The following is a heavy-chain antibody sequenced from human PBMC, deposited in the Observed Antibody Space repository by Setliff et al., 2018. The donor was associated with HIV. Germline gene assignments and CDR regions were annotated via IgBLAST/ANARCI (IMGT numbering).Heavy chain of an antibody. Sequence: GGSLRLSCAASGLTFNNYAMSWVRHPPGKGLEWVSTLGIGTDTYYTDSVKGRFTISRDSSKNTMYLQLNSLRADDTAVYFCARANPPSSSSYFDYWGRGTLVTVSS. V-gene: IGHV3-23*01. CDR3: ARANPPSSSSYFDY. D-gene: IGHD6-13*01. J-gene: IGHJ4*02. CDR2: LGIGTDT. CDR1: GLTFNNYA.